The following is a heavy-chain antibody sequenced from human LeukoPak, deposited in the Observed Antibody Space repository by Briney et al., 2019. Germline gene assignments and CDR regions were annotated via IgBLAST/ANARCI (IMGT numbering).Heavy chain of an antibody. D-gene: IGHD3-9*01. CDR2: IYYSGST. J-gene: IGHJ3*02. CDR1: GGSISSYY. CDR3: ASTYYDILTGYYRQPHDAFDI. V-gene: IGHV4-59*08. Sequence: PSETLSLTCTVSGGSISSYYWSWIRQPPGKGLEWIGYIYYSGSTNYNPSLKSRVTISVDTSKNQFSLKLSSVTAADTAVYYCASTYYDILTGYYRQPHDAFDIWGQGTMVTVSS.